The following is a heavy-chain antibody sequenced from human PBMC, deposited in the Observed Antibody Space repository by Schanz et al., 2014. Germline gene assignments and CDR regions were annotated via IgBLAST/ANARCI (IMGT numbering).Heavy chain of an antibody. D-gene: IGHD3-3*01. CDR1: GYTFTTYA. V-gene: IGHV1-18*01. CDR2: ISVYNHNK. CDR3: AEDRRCYDRDGLYGFDA. J-gene: IGHJ4*01. Sequence: QVQLVQSGAEVKKPGASVRVSCKASGYTFTTYAMSWVRQAPGQGLEWVGWISVYNHNKEYDQKFQGRVTMTTDTSARTAYMALTDLRSDDTAVWYCAEDRRCYDRDGLYGFDAWGQGTLVTVSS.